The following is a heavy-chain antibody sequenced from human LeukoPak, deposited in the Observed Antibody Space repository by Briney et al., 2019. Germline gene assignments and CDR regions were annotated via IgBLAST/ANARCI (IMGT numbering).Heavy chain of an antibody. CDR2: IYTSGST. CDR1: GGSISSYY. D-gene: IGHD6-6*01. J-gene: IGHJ6*02. V-gene: IGHV4-4*07. CDR3: ARDPYSSSYYYYYGMDV. Sequence: SETLSLTCTVSGGSISSYYWSWIRQPAGKGLEWIGRIYTSGSTNYNPSLKSRVTMSVDTSKNQFSLKLSSVTAADTAVYYCARDPYSSSYYYYYGMDVWGQGTTVTVSS.